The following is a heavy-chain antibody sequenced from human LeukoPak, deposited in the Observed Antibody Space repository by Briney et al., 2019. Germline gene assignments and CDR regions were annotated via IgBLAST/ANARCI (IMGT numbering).Heavy chain of an antibody. D-gene: IGHD6-13*01. CDR3: ARVDSSSWSPFDY. CDR1: GFTFSSYW. CDR2: INSDGSST. V-gene: IGHV3-74*01. J-gene: IGHJ4*02. Sequence: GGSLRLSCAASGFTFSSYWMHWVRQAPGKGLVWVSRINSDGSSTSYADSVKGRFTISRDNANNTLYLQMNSLRAEDTAVYYCARVDSSSWSPFDYWGQGTLVTVSS.